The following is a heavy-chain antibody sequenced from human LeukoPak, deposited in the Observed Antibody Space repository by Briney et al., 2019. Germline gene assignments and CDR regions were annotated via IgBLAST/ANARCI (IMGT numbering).Heavy chain of an antibody. CDR1: LGSFSDYY. CDR2: INHSGST. J-gene: IGHJ6*02. V-gene: IGHV4-34*01. Sequence: FETLSLTLAFYLGSFSDYYLNGIRPPGSKGLAWIGEINHSGSTNYNPSLQTRVTISVDTSKHQFSLKLSSVTAADTAVYYCARGIVVVPAASYGMDVWGQGTTVTVSS. D-gene: IGHD2-2*01. CDR3: ARGIVVVPAASYGMDV.